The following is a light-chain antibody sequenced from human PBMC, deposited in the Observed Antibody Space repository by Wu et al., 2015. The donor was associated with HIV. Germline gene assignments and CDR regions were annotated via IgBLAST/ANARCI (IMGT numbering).Light chain of an antibody. CDR2: STS. J-gene: IGKJ1*01. CDR3: QQYYSHPVT. CDR1: QDISSN. V-gene: IGKV1-8*01. Sequence: IRMTQSPSSLSASTGDRVTITCRASQDISSNLVWYQQKPGKAPNLLMYSTSTLQSGVPSRFSGSGSGTDFTLTISCLQSEDFATYYCQQYYSHPVTFGQGTRVEV.